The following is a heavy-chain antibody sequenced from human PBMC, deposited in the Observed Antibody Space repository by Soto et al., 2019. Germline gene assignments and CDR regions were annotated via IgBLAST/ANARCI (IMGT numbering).Heavy chain of an antibody. CDR2: IYSGGST. V-gene: IGHV3-66*01. J-gene: IGHJ6*03. CDR3: ARDAYGDYVYYYYYYMDV. Sequence: GGSLRLSCAASGFTVSSNYMSWVRQAPGKGLEWVSVIYSGGSTYYADSVKGKFTISRDNSKNTLYLQMNSLRAEDTAVYYCARDAYGDYVYYYYYYMDVWGKGTTVTVSS. D-gene: IGHD4-17*01. CDR1: GFTVSSNY.